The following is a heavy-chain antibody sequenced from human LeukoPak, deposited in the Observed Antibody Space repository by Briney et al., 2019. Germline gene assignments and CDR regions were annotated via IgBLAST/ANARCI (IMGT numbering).Heavy chain of an antibody. V-gene: IGHV4-4*02. D-gene: IGHD6-13*01. J-gene: IGHJ4*02. Sequence: PSETLSLTCAVSGGSISSSNWWTWVRQPPGKGLEWIGEIYHNGSTNYSPSLKSRVTISVDTSKNQFSLRLSSVTAADTAVYYCARVTGYMTEDYFDYWGQGTLITVSS. CDR2: IYHNGST. CDR3: ARVTGYMTEDYFDY. CDR1: GGSISSSNW.